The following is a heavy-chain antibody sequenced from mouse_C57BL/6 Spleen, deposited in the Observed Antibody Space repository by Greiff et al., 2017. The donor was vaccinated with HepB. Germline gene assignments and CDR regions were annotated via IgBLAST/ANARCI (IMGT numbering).Heavy chain of an antibody. Sequence: QVQLQQSGPGLVQPSQSLSITCTVSGFSFTSYGVHWVRQSPGQGLEWLGVIWSGGSTDYNAAFISRLSIRKDNSKSQVFFKMNSLQADDTAIYDCGTDGSSPAGYFDVWGTGTTVTVSS. V-gene: IGHV2-2*01. D-gene: IGHD1-1*01. CDR3: GTDGSSPAGYFDV. CDR2: IWSGGST. J-gene: IGHJ1*03. CDR1: GFSFTSYG.